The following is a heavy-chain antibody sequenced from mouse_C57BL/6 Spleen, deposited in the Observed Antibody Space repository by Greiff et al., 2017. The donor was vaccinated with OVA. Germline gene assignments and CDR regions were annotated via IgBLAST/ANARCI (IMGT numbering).Heavy chain of an antibody. CDR1: GYTFTDYN. D-gene: IGHD1-1*01. J-gene: IGHJ4*01. CDR3: ARSPYYYGSSYAMDY. V-gene: IGHV1-18*01. CDR2: INPNNGGT. Sequence: EVQLQESGPELVKPGASVKIPCKASGYTFTDYNMDWVKQSHGKSLEWIGDINPNNGGTIYNQKFKGKATLTVDKSSSTAYMELRSLTSEDTAVYYCARSPYYYGSSYAMDYWGQGTSVTVSS.